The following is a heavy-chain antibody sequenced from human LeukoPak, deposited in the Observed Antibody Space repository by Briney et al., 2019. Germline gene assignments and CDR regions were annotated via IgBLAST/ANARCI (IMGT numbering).Heavy chain of an antibody. Sequence: PGGSLRLSCAASGCTFSNYWMHWGRQAPGKGVVWVSRINNDGSSTEYADSVRGRFTISRDNDKNTLYMQMNSLRADDTAVYYCARDLSGPDYWGQGTQVAVSS. CDR2: INNDGSST. J-gene: IGHJ4*02. CDR1: GCTFSNYW. V-gene: IGHV3-74*01. CDR3: ARDLSGPDY.